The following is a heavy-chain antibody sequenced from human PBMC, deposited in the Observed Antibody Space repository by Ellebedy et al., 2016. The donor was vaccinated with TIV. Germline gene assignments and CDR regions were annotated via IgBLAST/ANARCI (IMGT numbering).Heavy chain of an antibody. V-gene: IGHV4-34*01. CDR1: GGSFSGYY. J-gene: IGHJ4*02. CDR2: INHSGST. CDR3: ARAAPYIDY. Sequence: SETLSLXXAVYGGSFSGYYWSWIRQPPGEGLEWIGEINHSGSTNYNPSLKSRVTISIDTSKNQFSLKLSSVTAADTAVYYCARAAPYIDYWGQGTLVTVSS.